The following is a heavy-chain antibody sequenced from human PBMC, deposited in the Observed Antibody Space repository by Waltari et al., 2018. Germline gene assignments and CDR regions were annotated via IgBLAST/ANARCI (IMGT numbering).Heavy chain of an antibody. V-gene: IGHV4-38-2*01. CDR3: ARTQYSRADNWFDP. J-gene: IGHJ5*02. CDR1: GYSISSGYY. Sequence: QVQLQESGPGLVKPSETLSLTCAVSGYSISSGYYWGWIRQPPGKGLEWIGRIYHSVSTYYNPSLKSRVTISVDTSKNQFSLKRSSVTAADTAVYYCARTQYSRADNWFDPWGQGTLVTVSS. D-gene: IGHD6-13*01. CDR2: IYHSVST.